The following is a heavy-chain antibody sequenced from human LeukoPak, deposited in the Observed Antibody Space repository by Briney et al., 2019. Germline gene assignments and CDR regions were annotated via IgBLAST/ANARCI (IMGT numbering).Heavy chain of an antibody. D-gene: IGHD1-26*01. J-gene: IGHJ6*02. CDR3: ARDFSHSGSSYDSHYYGMDI. V-gene: IGHV3-74*01. CDR1: GFTFSSYW. Sequence: GGSLRLSCAASGFTFSSYWMHWVRQAPGKGLVWVSRLNSDGSSTGYADSVKGRFTISRDNAKNTLYLQMNSLRAEDTAVYYCARDFSHSGSSYDSHYYGMDIWGQGTTVIVSS. CDR2: LNSDGSST.